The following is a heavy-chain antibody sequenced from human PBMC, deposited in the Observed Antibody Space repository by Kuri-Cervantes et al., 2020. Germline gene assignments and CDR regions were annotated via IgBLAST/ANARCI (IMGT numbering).Heavy chain of an antibody. CDR2: IYYSGST. D-gene: IGHD4-17*01. CDR1: GYSISSGYY. Sequence: ESLKISCAVSGYSISSGYYWGWIRQPPGKGLEWIGYIYYSGSTNYNPSLKSRVTISVDTSKNQFSLKLSSVTAADTAVYYCARDWSGYGDEMGYFDYWGQGTLVTVSS. CDR3: ARDWSGYGDEMGYFDY. V-gene: IGHV4-38-2*02. J-gene: IGHJ4*02.